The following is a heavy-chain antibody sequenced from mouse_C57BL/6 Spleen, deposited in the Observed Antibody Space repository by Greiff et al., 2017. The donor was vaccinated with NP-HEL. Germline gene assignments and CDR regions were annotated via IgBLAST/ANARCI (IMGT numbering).Heavy chain of an antibody. D-gene: IGHD2-4*01. CDR1: GYTFTSYW. CDR2: IDPSDSET. V-gene: IGHV1-52*01. Sequence: QVQLQQPGAELVRPGSSVKLSCKASGYTFTSYWMHWVKQRPIQGLEWIGNIDPSDSETHYNQKFKDKATLTVDKSSSTAYMQLSILTSEDSAVYYCARSGYDYDWFAYWGQGTLVTVSA. CDR3: ARSGYDYDWFAY. J-gene: IGHJ3*01.